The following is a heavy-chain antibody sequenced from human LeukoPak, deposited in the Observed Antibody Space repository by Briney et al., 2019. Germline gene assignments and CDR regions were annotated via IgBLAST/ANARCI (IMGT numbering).Heavy chain of an antibody. J-gene: IGHJ4*02. V-gene: IGHV1-69*04. CDR3: ASLNHRRSGDFDY. CDR2: IIPILGIA. CDR1: GGTFSSYA. D-gene: IGHD6-25*01. Sequence: SVKVSCKSSGGTFSSYAISWVRQAPGQGLEWMGRIIPILGIANYAQKFQGRVTITADKSTSTAYMELSSLRSEDTAVYYCASLNHRRSGDFDYWGQGTLVTVSS.